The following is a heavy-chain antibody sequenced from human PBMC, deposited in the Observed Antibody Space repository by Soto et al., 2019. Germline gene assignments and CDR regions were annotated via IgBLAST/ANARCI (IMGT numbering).Heavy chain of an antibody. CDR1: GFTFSSHA. CDR2: ISGSGGST. Sequence: GGSLRLSCAASGFTFSSHAMSWVRRAPGKGLEWVSVISGSGGSTYYADSVKGRFTISRDNSKNTLYMQMNSLRAEDTALYYCAKPNLFCSSSSCYDYWGQGTLVTVSS. V-gene: IGHV3-23*01. J-gene: IGHJ4*02. CDR3: AKPNLFCSSSSCYDY. D-gene: IGHD2-2*01.